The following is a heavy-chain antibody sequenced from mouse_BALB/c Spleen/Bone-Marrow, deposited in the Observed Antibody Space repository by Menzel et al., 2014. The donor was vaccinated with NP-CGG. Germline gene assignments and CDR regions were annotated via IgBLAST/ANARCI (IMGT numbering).Heavy chain of an antibody. CDR2: INPSNGGT. Sequence: VQLQQSVAELVKPGASVKLSCKASGYTFSSDYMYWVKQRPGQGLEWIGEINPSNGGTNFNEKFKSKATLTVDKSSSTAYMQLSSLTSEDSAVYYCTRSRRAMDYWGQGTSVTVSS. D-gene: IGHD2-12*01. CDR3: TRSRRAMDY. V-gene: IGHV1S81*02. J-gene: IGHJ4*01. CDR1: GYTFSSDY.